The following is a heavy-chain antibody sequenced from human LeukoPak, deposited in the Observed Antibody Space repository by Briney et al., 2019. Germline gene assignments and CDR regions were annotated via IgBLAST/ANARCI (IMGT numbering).Heavy chain of an antibody. Sequence: GGSLRLSCAASGFTFSSYSMNWVRQAPGKGLEWVSSISSSSSYIYYADSVKGRFTISRDNSKNTLYLQMNSLRAEDTAVYYCAKDSAGYYDILTGYYNPPFDYWGQGTLVTVSS. CDR1: GFTFSSYS. CDR2: ISSSSSYI. CDR3: AKDSAGYYDILTGYYNPPFDY. D-gene: IGHD3-9*01. J-gene: IGHJ4*02. V-gene: IGHV3-21*04.